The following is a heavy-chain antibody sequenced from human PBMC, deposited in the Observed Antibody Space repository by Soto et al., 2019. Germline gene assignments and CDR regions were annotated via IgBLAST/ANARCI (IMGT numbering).Heavy chain of an antibody. CDR2: IIPIFGTA. Sequence: QVQLVQSGAEVKKPGSSVKVSCKASGGTFSSYAISWVRQAPGQGLEWMGGIIPIFGTANYAQKFQGRVTITADESTSTDYMELSSLRSEDTAVYYCARDQGYCSSTSCYTTYYYYYGMDVWGQGTTVTVSS. CDR1: GGTFSSYA. J-gene: IGHJ6*02. V-gene: IGHV1-69*01. CDR3: ARDQGYCSSTSCYTTYYYYYGMDV. D-gene: IGHD2-2*02.